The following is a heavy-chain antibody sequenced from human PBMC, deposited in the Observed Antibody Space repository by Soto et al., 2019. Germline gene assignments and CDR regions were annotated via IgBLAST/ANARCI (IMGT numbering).Heavy chain of an antibody. CDR2: ISSSSSYI. D-gene: IGHD6-13*01. J-gene: IGHJ5*02. CDR1: GFTFSSYS. V-gene: IGHV3-21*01. CDR3: ARDPIAAAGPNWFDP. Sequence: RLSCAASGFTFSSYSMNWVRQAPGKGLEWVSSISSSSSYIYYADSVKGRFTISRDNAKTSLYLQMNSLRAEDTAVYYCARDPIAAAGPNWFDPWGQGTLVTVSS.